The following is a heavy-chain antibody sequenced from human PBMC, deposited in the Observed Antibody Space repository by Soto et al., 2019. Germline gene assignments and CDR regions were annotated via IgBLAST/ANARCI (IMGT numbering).Heavy chain of an antibody. CDR2: MFASGSS. V-gene: IGHV4-4*02. CDR1: GDSISSPNW. CDR3: AREGFDHRPDY. D-gene: IGHD3-10*01. Sequence: QVQLQESGPGLVKPSETLSLTCAVSGDSISSPNWWRWYRQSPGKGLELIGEMFASGSSNYNPSLSGRVTISLNTSKNHFSLKLTALTAADTAIFYCAREGFDHRPDYWGPGIPVSVSS. J-gene: IGHJ4*02.